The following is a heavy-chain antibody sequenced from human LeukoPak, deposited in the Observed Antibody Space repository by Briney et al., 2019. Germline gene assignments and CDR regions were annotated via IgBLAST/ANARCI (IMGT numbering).Heavy chain of an antibody. D-gene: IGHD1-26*01. CDR3: ARDQGGSYLPLGIDY. CDR2: IYYRGTT. V-gene: IGHV4-59*01. Sequence: SETLSLTCTVSGDSIDSYYWSWIRQPPGKGLEWIGYIYYRGTTSYNPFLKSRVTISVDTSKNQFSLKLSSVTAADTAVYYCARDQGGSYLPLGIDYWGQGTLVSVSS. J-gene: IGHJ4*02. CDR1: GDSIDSYY.